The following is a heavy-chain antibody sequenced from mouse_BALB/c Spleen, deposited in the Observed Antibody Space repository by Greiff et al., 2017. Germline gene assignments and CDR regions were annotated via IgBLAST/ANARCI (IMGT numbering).Heavy chain of an antibody. CDR3: ARAHYDYDGDYYAMDY. Sequence: EVQRVESGPELVKPGASVKISCKASGYTFTDYNMHWVKQSHGKSLEWIGYIYPYNGGTGYNQKFKSKATLTVDNSSSTAYMELRSLTSEDSAVYYCARAHYDYDGDYYAMDYWGQGTSVTDSS. CDR2: IYPYNGGT. D-gene: IGHD2-4*01. J-gene: IGHJ4*01. CDR1: GYTFTDYN. V-gene: IGHV1S29*02.